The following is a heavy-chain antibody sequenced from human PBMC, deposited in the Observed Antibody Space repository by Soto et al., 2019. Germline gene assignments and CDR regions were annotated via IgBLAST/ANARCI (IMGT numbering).Heavy chain of an antibody. D-gene: IGHD1-26*01. CDR3: ARDQGGSYDSWFDP. J-gene: IGHJ5*02. V-gene: IGHV3-21*06. CDR2: ISSGSAYI. Sequence: EVQVVESGGGLDKPGGSLRLSCTFTFSMYSMNWVRQAPGKGLEWVASISSGSAYIKYAESVKGRFTISRDNAKNSLHLQMNSLRAEDTAIYQCARDQGGSYDSWFDPWGQGTLVTVSS. CDR1: TFSMYS.